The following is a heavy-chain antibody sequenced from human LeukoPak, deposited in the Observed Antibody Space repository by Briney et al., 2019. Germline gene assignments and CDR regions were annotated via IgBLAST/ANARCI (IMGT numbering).Heavy chain of an antibody. CDR1: GGSFSGYY. CDR3: ARVYSSSWYYPLDY. Sequence: SETLSLTCAVYGGSFSGYYWSWIRQPPGKGLEWIGEINHSGSTNYNPSLKSRVTISVDTSKNQFSLKLRSVTAADTAVYYCARVYSSSWYYPLDYWGQGTLVTVSS. J-gene: IGHJ4*02. D-gene: IGHD6-13*01. V-gene: IGHV4-34*01. CDR2: INHSGST.